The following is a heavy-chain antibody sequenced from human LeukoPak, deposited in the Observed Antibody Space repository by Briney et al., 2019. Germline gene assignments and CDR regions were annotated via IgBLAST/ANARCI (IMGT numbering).Heavy chain of an antibody. J-gene: IGHJ4*02. D-gene: IGHD4-17*01. CDR2: IWYDGSNQ. Sequence: GRSLRLYCAASGFTFRNYGMHWVRQAPGKGLEWVAVIWYDGSNQYYADSVRGRVTISRDNSKNILYLQMNSLRAEDMAVYYCASVIRSTYFNYWGQGTLVVVSS. V-gene: IGHV3-33*01. CDR1: GFTFRNYG. CDR3: ASVIRSTYFNY.